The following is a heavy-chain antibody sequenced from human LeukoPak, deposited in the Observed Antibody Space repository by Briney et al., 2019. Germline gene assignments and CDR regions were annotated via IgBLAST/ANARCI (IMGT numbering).Heavy chain of an antibody. V-gene: IGHV3-21*01. CDR2: ISSTSTYI. Sequence: GGSLRLSCAASGFAFNTYSMNWVRQAPGKGLEWVSLISSTSTYIYYADSVKGRFTISRDNAKNSLFLQMNSLRVDDTAVYYCAKNRYDFWSGYSTSSFDYWGQGTLVTVSS. D-gene: IGHD3-3*01. J-gene: IGHJ4*02. CDR3: AKNRYDFWSGYSTSSFDY. CDR1: GFAFNTYS.